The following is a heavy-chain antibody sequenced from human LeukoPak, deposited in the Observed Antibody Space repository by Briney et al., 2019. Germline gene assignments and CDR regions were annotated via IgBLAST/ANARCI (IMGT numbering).Heavy chain of an antibody. J-gene: IGHJ6*02. V-gene: IGHV4-31*03. CDR1: GGSISSGGYY. D-gene: IGHD2-2*01. CDR2: IYYSGSI. CDR3: ARDGSTSSYGMDV. Sequence: PSETLSLTCTVSGGSISSGGYYWSWIRQHPGKGLEWIGYIYYSGSIYYNPSLKSRVTISVDTSKNQFSLKLSSVTAADTAVYYCARDGSTSSYGMDVWGQGTTVTVSS.